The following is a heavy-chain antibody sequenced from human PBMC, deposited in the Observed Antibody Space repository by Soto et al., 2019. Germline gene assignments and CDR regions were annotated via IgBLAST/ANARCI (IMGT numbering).Heavy chain of an antibody. CDR3: AMAFWGGDCHEGGPGVTYYG. CDR2: IYPGDSDT. D-gene: IGHD2-21*02. Sequence: GESLKISCKGSGYSFTSYWIGWVRQMPGKGLEWMGIIYPGDSDTRYSPSFQGQVTISADKSIATTYLQRSGLKASATAMHYCAMAFWGGDCHEGGPGVTYYG. CDR1: GYSFTSYW. V-gene: IGHV5-51*01. J-gene: IGHJ6*01.